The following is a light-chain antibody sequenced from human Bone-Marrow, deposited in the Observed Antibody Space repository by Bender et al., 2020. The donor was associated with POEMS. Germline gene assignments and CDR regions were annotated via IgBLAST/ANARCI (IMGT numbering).Light chain of an antibody. J-gene: IGLJ2*01. CDR1: SSDIGGYNY. CDR2: DVN. V-gene: IGLV2-8*01. Sequence: QSALTQPASVSGSPGQSITISCTGTSSDIGGYNYVSWYQQYPGKAPKLMIYDVNKRPSGVPDRFSGSKSGNTASLTVSGLHSEDEADYYCVAWDDTLNGWVFGGGTKLTVL. CDR3: VAWDDTLNGWV.